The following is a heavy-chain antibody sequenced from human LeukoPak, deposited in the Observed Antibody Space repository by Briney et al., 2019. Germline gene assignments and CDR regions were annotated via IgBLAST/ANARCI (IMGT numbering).Heavy chain of an antibody. CDR3: ARVGWSSGYPTPYFDY. CDR1: GYTFTSYG. D-gene: IGHD3-22*01. Sequence: ASVKVSCKASGYTFTSYGISWVRQAPGQGLEWMGWISAYNGNTNYVQKLQGRVTMTTNTSTSTAYMELRSLRSDDTAVYYCARVGWSSGYPTPYFDYWGQGTLVTVSS. J-gene: IGHJ4*02. CDR2: ISAYNGNT. V-gene: IGHV1-18*01.